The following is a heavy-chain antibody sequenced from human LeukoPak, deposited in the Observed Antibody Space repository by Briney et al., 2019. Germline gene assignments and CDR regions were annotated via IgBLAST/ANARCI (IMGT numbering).Heavy chain of an antibody. Sequence: GGSLRLSCAATGFTVSSNYMSWVRQAPGKGLEWVSVIYSGGSTYYADSVKGRFTISRDNSKNTLYLQMNSLRAEDTAVYYCARDLSGSYSGDYWGQGTLVTVSS. CDR1: GFTVSSNY. J-gene: IGHJ4*02. V-gene: IGHV3-53*01. CDR2: IYSGGST. D-gene: IGHD1-26*01. CDR3: ARDLSGSYSGDY.